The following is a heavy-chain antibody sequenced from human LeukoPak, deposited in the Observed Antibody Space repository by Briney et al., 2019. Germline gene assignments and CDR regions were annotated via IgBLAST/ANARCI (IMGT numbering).Heavy chain of an antibody. Sequence: PGGSLRLSCAASGFTFSSYAMSWVRQAPGQGLEWVSAISGSGGSAYYADSVKGRFTISRDNSKNTLFLQMNSLRAEDTAVYYCAKGQYYGDVWGQGTTVTVSS. CDR2: ISGSGGSA. D-gene: IGHD3-10*01. CDR3: AKGQYYGDV. V-gene: IGHV3-23*01. J-gene: IGHJ6*02. CDR1: GFTFSSYA.